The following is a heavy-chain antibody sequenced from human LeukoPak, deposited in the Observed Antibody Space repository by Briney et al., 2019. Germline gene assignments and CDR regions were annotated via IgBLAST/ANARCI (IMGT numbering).Heavy chain of an antibody. J-gene: IGHJ4*02. CDR2: ISSGGSTI. CDR3: AREYSSSSGKALDY. Sequence: GGSLRLSCAVSGFTFSDYYMSWIRQAPGKGLEWVSYISSGGSTISHADSVKGRFTISRDNAENSLYLQMNTLRDEDTAVYYCAREYSSSSGKALDYWGQGTLVTVSS. D-gene: IGHD6-6*01. CDR1: GFTFSDYY. V-gene: IGHV3-11*04.